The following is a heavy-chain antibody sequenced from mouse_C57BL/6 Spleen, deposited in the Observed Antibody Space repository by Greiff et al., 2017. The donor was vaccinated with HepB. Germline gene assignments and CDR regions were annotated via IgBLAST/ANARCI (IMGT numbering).Heavy chain of an antibody. V-gene: IGHV1-26*01. CDR2: INPNNGGT. J-gene: IGHJ3*01. CDR3: ARALNYYGRNFFAY. D-gene: IGHD1-1*01. CDR1: GYTFTDYY. Sequence: EVKLQQSGPELVKPGASVKISCKASGYTFTDYYMNWVKQSHGKSLEWIGDINPNNGGTSYNQKFKGKATLTVDKSSSTAYMELRSLTSEDSAVYYCARALNYYGRNFFAYWGQGTLVTVSA.